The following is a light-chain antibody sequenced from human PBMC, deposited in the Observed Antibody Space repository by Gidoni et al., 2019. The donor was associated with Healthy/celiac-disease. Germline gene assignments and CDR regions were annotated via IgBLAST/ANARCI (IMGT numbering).Light chain of an antibody. CDR1: SSDVGIYNL. V-gene: IGLV2-23*01. CDR2: EGS. J-gene: IGLJ1*01. CDR3: CSYAGSSTFYV. Sequence: QSALTQPASVSGSPGQSITISCTGTSSDVGIYNLVSWYQQHPGKAPKLMIYEGSKRPSGVSNRFSGSKSGNTASLTISELQAEDEADYYCCSYAGSSTFYVFGTGTKVTVL.